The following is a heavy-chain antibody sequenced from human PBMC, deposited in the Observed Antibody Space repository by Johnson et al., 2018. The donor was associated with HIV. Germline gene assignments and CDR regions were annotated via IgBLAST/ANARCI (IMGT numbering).Heavy chain of an antibody. CDR3: AKGGYSGCSVCAFDI. Sequence: QVQLVESGGGLVQPGGSLRLSCAASGFTFRSYGMHWVRQAPGKGLEWVAVISYDGSHKYYGDSVKGRFTISRDSSNNTVYLQMNSLTTEDTAMYYCAKGGYSGCSVCAFDIWGQGTMVNVSS. J-gene: IGHJ3*02. CDR2: ISYDGSHK. V-gene: IGHV3-30*18. CDR1: GFTFRSYG. D-gene: IGHD6-19*01.